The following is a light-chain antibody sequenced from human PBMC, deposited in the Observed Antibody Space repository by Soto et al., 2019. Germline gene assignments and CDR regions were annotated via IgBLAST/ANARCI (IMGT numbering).Light chain of an antibody. CDR3: QRYGSSPLT. Sequence: EIVLTQSPGTLSLSPGERASLSCRASQSVSSTYLAWYQQKPGQAPRLLIYGASSRATGSPDRFSGSGSGTDFTLSISSLEPEDFAVYYCQRYGSSPLTFGGGTKVEIK. CDR1: QSVSSTY. J-gene: IGKJ4*01. CDR2: GAS. V-gene: IGKV3-20*01.